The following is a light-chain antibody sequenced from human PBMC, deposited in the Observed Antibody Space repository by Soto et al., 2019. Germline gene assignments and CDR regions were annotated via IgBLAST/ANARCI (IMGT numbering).Light chain of an antibody. V-gene: IGKV2-28*01. J-gene: IGKJ1*01. CDR2: LGS. CDR3: MQPLQTPWT. CDR1: QSLLHSNGYNY. Sequence: DIVMTQSPLSLPVTPGEPASISCRSSQSLLHSNGYNYLDWYLQKPGQSPKLLIYLGSSRASGVPDRFSGSGSGTDFTLKISRVEAGDVGVYYCMQPLQTPWTFGQGTKVEIK.